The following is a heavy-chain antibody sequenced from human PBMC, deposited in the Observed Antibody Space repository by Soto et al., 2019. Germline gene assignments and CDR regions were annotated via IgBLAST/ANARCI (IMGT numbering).Heavy chain of an antibody. V-gene: IGHV5-51*01. Sequence: PXDSLKVSWKCSGNSFTSYWSGWVRQMPGKGLEWMGIIYPGDSDTRYSPSFQGQVTISADKSISTAYLQWSSLKASDTAMYYCARHYCRSTSPYPAYYYYYGMDVCGQRTTVTVSS. J-gene: IGHJ6*02. D-gene: IGHD2-2*01. CDR2: IYPGDSDT. CDR3: ARHYCRSTSPYPAYYYYYGMDV. CDR1: GNSFTSYW.